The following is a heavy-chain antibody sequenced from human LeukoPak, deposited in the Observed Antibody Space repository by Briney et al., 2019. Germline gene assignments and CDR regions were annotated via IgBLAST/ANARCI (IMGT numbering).Heavy chain of an antibody. CDR1: GFTFSSYE. J-gene: IGHJ4*02. Sequence: GGSLRLSCAASGFTFSSYEMNWVRQAPGKGLEWVSYISSSGSTIYYADSVKGRFTISRDNSKNTLYLQMNSLRAEDTAVYYCARETPRQQLVPGYWGQGTLVTVSS. CDR3: ARETPRQQLVPGY. D-gene: IGHD6-13*01. V-gene: IGHV3-48*03. CDR2: ISSSGSTI.